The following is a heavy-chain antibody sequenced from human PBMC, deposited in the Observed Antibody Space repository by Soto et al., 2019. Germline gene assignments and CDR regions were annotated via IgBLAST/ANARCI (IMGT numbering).Heavy chain of an antibody. CDR1: GASIRSYY. D-gene: IGHD2-15*01. CDR2: VDGVDYT. Sequence: PLETLSLTCSVSGASIRSYYWHWIRQPPGKGLEWIGYVDGVDYTRYRSCLKSRVTILVDRSKSQFYMRLNSVTAAETAVYYCASSACYSVGFFCWDGSDVWGQGMTVTVSS. J-gene: IGHJ6*02. V-gene: IGHV4-59*01. CDR3: ASSACYSVGFFCWDGSDV.